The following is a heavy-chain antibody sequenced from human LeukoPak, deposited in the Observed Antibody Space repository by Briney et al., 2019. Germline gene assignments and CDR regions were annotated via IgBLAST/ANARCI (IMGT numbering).Heavy chain of an antibody. Sequence: APVKVSCKASGYTFTSYGISWVRQAPGQGLEWMGWISAYNGNTNYAQKLQGRVTMTTDTSTSTAYMELRSLRSDDTAVYYCARDLVVVPAAMPYYYYGMDVWGQGTTVTVSS. D-gene: IGHD2-2*01. CDR3: ARDLVVVPAAMPYYYYGMDV. CDR2: ISAYNGNT. CDR1: GYTFTSYG. J-gene: IGHJ6*02. V-gene: IGHV1-18*01.